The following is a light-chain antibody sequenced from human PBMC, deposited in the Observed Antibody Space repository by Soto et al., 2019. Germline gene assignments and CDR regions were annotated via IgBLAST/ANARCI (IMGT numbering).Light chain of an antibody. Sequence: IQLTQSPSSLSASVGDRVTITCRASQGISSYLAWYQQKPGKAPKLLMYGASTLQSGVPSRVSGSGSGTDFTLTISSLQPEDFATYYCPQLNSYPRTFGPGTKVDIK. CDR2: GAS. V-gene: IGKV1-9*01. CDR3: PQLNSYPRT. CDR1: QGISSY. J-gene: IGKJ3*01.